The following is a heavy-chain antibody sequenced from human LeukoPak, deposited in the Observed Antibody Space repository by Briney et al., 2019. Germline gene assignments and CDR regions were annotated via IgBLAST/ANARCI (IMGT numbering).Heavy chain of an antibody. J-gene: IGHJ4*02. V-gene: IGHV3-21*01. CDR3: ARGSYTVAVAGTELGY. Sequence: GGSLRLSCAASGFTFSSYSMNWVRQAPGKGLEWVSSISSSSSYIYYADSVKGRFTISRDNAKSSLYLQMNSLRAEDTAVYYCARGSYTVAVAGTELGYWGQGTLVTVSS. CDR2: ISSSSSYI. D-gene: IGHD6-19*01. CDR1: GFTFSSYS.